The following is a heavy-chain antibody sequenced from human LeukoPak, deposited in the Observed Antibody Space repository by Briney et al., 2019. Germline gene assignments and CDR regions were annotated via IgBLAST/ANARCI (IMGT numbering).Heavy chain of an antibody. CDR2: IYYSGST. D-gene: IGHD6-13*01. V-gene: IGHV4-59*01. Sequence: SSETLSLTCTVSGGSISSYYWSWIRQPPGKGLEWIGHIYYSGSTKYNPSLKSRVTISVDTSKKQFSLKLSSVTAADTAVYYCARGYSSSWNYFDYWGQGTLVTVSS. CDR3: ARGYSSSWNYFDY. CDR1: GGSISSYY. J-gene: IGHJ4*02.